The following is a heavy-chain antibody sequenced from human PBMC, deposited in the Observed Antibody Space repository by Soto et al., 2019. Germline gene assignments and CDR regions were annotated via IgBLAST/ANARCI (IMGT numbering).Heavy chain of an antibody. CDR2: IIPIFGTA. D-gene: IGHD3-22*01. CDR3: ARSYYYDSSGYHEYFQH. V-gene: IGHV1-69*01. CDR1: GGTFSSYA. J-gene: IGHJ1*01. Sequence: QVQLVQSGAEVKKPGSSVKVSCKASGGTFSSYAISWVRQAPGQGLEWMGGIIPIFGTANYAQKCQGRVTITADESTSTAYMELSSLGSEDTAVYYCARSYYYDSSGYHEYFQHWGQGTLVTVSS.